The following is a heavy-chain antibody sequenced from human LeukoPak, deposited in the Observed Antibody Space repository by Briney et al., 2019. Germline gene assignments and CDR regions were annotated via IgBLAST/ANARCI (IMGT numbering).Heavy chain of an antibody. Sequence: GASVKVSCKASGYTFTSYDINWVRQATGQGLEWMGWMNPNSGNSGCAQKFQGRVTITRNTSISTAYMELSSLRSEDTAVYYCARVDYSNAFDIWGQGTMVTVSS. D-gene: IGHD4-11*01. V-gene: IGHV1-8*03. CDR2: MNPNSGNS. CDR1: GYTFTSYD. CDR3: ARVDYSNAFDI. J-gene: IGHJ3*02.